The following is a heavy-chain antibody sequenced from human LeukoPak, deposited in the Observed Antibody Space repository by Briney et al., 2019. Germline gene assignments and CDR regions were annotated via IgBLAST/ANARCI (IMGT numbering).Heavy chain of an antibody. CDR2: IYYSGST. J-gene: IGHJ4*02. CDR3: ARGQIGIQLWLPASFDY. V-gene: IGHV4-59*01. Sequence: SETLSLTCTVSGGSISSYYWSWIRQPPGKGLEWIGYIYYSGSTNYNPSLKSRVTISVDTSKNQFSLKLSSVTAADTAVYYCARGQIGIQLWLPASFDYWGQGTLVTVSS. CDR1: GGSISSYY. D-gene: IGHD5-18*01.